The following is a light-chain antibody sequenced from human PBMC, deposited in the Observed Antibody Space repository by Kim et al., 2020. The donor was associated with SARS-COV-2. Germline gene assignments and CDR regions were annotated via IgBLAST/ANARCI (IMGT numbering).Light chain of an antibody. CDR1: QDIFDC. J-gene: IGKJ4*01. CDR3: LQTCVFPTH. Sequence: ASVGDRVTITCRASQDIFDCVAWYQQEPGKAPKLLISEASTLQSGVPSRFSGSGSGTDFTLTISNLQPEDFATYFCLQTCVFPTHFGEGTKVDIK. V-gene: IGKV1-12*01. CDR2: EAS.